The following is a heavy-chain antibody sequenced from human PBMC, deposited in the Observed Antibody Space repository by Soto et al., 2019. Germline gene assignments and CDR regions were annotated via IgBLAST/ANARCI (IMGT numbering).Heavy chain of an antibody. CDR3: ARTSTVVSVDY. J-gene: IGHJ4*02. CDR1: DGSISSGTDY. CDR2: IYYTGST. V-gene: IGHV4-31*03. D-gene: IGHD4-17*01. Sequence: PSETLSLTCTVSDGSISSGTDYWRWIRQHPGKGLEWIGYIYYTGSTFYNPSLKSRLSISLDVSKNQFSLNLSSVTAADAAVYYCARTSTVVSVDYWGRGTLVTVSS.